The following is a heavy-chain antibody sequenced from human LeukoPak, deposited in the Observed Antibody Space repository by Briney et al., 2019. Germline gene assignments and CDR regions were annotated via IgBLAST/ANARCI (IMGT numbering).Heavy chain of an antibody. V-gene: IGHV1-2*02. CDR1: GYTFTGYY. CDR3: ARGPVGLSPYNWFDP. CDR2: INPNSGGT. J-gene: IGHJ5*02. D-gene: IGHD2-15*01. Sequence: ASVKVSCKASGYTFTGYYMHWVRQAPGQGLEWMGWINPNSGGTNYAQKFQGRVTMTRDTSISTAYMELSRLRSDDTAVYYCARGPVGLSPYNWFDPWGQGTLVTVSS.